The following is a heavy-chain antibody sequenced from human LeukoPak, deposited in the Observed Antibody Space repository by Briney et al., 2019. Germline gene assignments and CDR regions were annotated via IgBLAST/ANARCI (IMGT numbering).Heavy chain of an antibody. J-gene: IGHJ3*02. D-gene: IGHD4/OR15-4a*01. CDR1: GFTFSDYY. V-gene: IGHV4-59*08. Sequence: LRLSCAASGFTFSDYYMSWIRQPPGKGLEWIGYIYYSGSTNYNPSLKSRVTISVDTSKNQFSLKLSSVTAADTAVYYCARRLLTNAFDIWGQGTMVTVSS. CDR3: ARRLLTNAFDI. CDR2: IYYSGST.